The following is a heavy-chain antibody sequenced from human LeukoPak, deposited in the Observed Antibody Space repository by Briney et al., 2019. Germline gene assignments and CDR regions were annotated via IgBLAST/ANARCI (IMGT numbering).Heavy chain of an antibody. CDR1: GFSFSDHY. Sequence: GGSLRLSCAASGFSFSDHYMSWIRRAPGKGLEWVSYISGSGSTIYYAASVRGRFTISGDNAKNSLYLQMNSLRAEDTAIYYCAREGITIFGVANSNWFDPWGQGTLVTVSS. CDR2: ISGSGSTI. D-gene: IGHD3-3*01. V-gene: IGHV3-11*01. J-gene: IGHJ5*02. CDR3: AREGITIFGVANSNWFDP.